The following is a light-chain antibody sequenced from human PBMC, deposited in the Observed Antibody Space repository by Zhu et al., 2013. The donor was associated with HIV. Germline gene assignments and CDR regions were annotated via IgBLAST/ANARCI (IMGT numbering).Light chain of an antibody. CDR3: QQYYSTPYT. V-gene: IGKV3-15*01. Sequence: EIVLTQSPATLSVSPGERDTLSCRASQSVRSNLAWYQQRPGQPPRLLIYDASTRATGTPARFSGSGSGTEFTLTIRSLQSEDFAIYYCQQYYSTPYTFGQGTKLEIK. CDR2: DAS. J-gene: IGKJ2*01. CDR1: QSVRSN.